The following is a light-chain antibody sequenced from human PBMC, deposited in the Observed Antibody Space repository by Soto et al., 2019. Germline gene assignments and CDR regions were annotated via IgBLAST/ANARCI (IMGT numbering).Light chain of an antibody. V-gene: IGLV2-14*01. CDR2: EVR. Sequence: QSALTQPASVSGSPGQSITISCTGTSSDVGDYNYVSWYQQHPGKAPKVMIYEVRNRPSGVSNRFSGSKSGNTASLIISGLQAEDEADYYCSSYTSSSTDVFGTGTKLTVL. J-gene: IGLJ1*01. CDR1: SSDVGDYNY. CDR3: SSYTSSSTDV.